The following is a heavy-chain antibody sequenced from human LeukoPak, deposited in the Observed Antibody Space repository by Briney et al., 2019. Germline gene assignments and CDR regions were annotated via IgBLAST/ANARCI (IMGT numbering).Heavy chain of an antibody. CDR2: ISPNTGGT. J-gene: IGHJ4*02. V-gene: IGHV1-2*02. CDR1: GYTFTDYY. CDR3: ARDTKTTVTTAGY. D-gene: IGHD4-17*01. Sequence: ASVKVSCKASGYTFTDYYMHWVRQAPGQGLEWMVWISPNTGGTNYAQKFEGRVTMTRDTSIRTAYMELSRLTSDDTAVYYCARDTKTTVTTAGYWGQGTLVTVSS.